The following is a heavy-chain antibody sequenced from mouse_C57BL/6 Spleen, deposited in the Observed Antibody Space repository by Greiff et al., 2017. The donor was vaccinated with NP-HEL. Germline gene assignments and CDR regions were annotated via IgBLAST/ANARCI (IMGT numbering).Heavy chain of an antibody. V-gene: IGHV5-4*01. CDR3: ARDAMDY. J-gene: IGHJ4*01. Sequence: EVQLVESGGGLVKPGGSLKLSCAASGFTFSSYAMSRVRQTPEKRLEWVATISDGGSYTYYPDNVKGRFTISRDNAKNNLYLQMSHLKSEDTAMYYCARDAMDYWGQGTSDTVSS. CDR1: GFTFSSYA. CDR2: ISDGGSYT.